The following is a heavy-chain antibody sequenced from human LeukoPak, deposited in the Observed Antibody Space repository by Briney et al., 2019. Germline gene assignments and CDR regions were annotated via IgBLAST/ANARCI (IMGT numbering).Heavy chain of an antibody. CDR1: GFTFSSYG. Sequence: GGSLRLSCAASGFTFSSYGMTWVRQAPGKGLEWGSVISSSGESTYYADSVKGRFTISRDTSKSTLYLQTNSLRAEDTALYYCAKVRACSTTSCYRTYGMDVWGKGTTVTVSS. CDR3: AKVRACSTTSCYRTYGMDV. J-gene: IGHJ6*04. V-gene: IGHV3-23*01. CDR2: ISSSGEST. D-gene: IGHD2-2*01.